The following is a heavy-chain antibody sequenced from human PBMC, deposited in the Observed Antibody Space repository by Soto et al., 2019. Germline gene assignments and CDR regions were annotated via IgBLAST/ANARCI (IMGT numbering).Heavy chain of an antibody. CDR2: IDPSDGDT. V-gene: IGHV1-46*02. D-gene: IGHD1-26*01. CDR3: AKRRGVGLTRSSFDY. J-gene: IGHJ4*02. Sequence: QVQLVQSGAEVRKPGASVKVSCKASGYTFNRHYIQWVRQAPGQGLEWMGMIDPSDGDTNYAKKIQGRVTLTSATSTSTVYMELSSVRTEDRAVYYCAKRRGVGLTRSSFDYWGPGALVIVSS. CDR1: GYTFNRHY.